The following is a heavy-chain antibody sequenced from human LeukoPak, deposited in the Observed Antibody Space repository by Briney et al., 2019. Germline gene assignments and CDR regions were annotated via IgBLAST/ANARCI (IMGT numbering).Heavy chain of an antibody. CDR2: IYHSGST. CDR1: GGSISSSNW. CDR3: ARGGGSGFFDY. Sequence: SETLSLTCAVSGGSISSSNWWSWVRQPPGKGLEWIGEIYHSGSTNYNPSLKSRVTISVDTSKNQFSLKLSSVTAADTAVFYCARGGGSGFFDYWGQGTLVTVSS. V-gene: IGHV4-4*02. J-gene: IGHJ4*02. D-gene: IGHD6-19*01.